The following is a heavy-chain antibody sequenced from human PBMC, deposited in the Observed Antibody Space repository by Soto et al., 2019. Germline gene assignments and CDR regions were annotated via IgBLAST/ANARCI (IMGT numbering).Heavy chain of an antibody. V-gene: IGHV1-2*02. D-gene: IGHD3-3*01. Sequence: ASVKVSCKASGYTFTSYGIHWVRQAPGQRLEWMGWINPNSGGTNYAQKFQGRVTMTRDTSISTAYMELSRLRSDDTAVYYCARDLRRYDFWSGYWNYYYYYGMDVWGQGTTVTVSS. CDR3: ARDLRRYDFWSGYWNYYYYYGMDV. CDR1: GYTFTSYG. CDR2: INPNSGGT. J-gene: IGHJ6*02.